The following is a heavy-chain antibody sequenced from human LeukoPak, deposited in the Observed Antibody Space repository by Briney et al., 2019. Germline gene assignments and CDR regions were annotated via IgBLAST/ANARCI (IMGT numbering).Heavy chain of an antibody. V-gene: IGHV3-23*01. CDR2: ISGGGVST. D-gene: IGHD3-10*01. CDR3: AKCPPGVPGSYDY. Sequence: GGSLRLSCAASGFTFSNYAMSWVRQAPGKGLEWVSAISGGGVSTYYADSVKGRFAISRDNSKNTLYLQMNSLRADDTAVYYCAKCPPGVPGSYDYWGQGTLVTVSS. CDR1: GFTFSNYA. J-gene: IGHJ4*02.